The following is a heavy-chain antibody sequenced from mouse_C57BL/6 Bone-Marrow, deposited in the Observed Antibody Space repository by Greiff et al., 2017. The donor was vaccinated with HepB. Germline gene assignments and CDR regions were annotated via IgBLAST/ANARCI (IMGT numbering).Heavy chain of an antibody. Sequence: EVKLMESGPGLVKPSQSLSLTCSVTGYSITSGYYWNWIRQFPGNKLEWMGYISYDGSNNYNPSLKNRISITRDTSKNQFFLKLNSVTTEDTATYYCARGEDLCGSFAYWGQGTLVTVSA. J-gene: IGHJ3*01. CDR1: GYSITSGYY. CDR2: ISYDGSN. CDR3: ARGEDLCGSFAY. V-gene: IGHV3-6*01.